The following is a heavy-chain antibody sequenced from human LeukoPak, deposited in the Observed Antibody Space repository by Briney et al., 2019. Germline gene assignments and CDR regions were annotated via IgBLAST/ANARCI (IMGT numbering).Heavy chain of an antibody. D-gene: IGHD6-13*01. CDR2: MKYDGSEK. J-gene: IGHJ4*02. Sequence: GGSLRLSCAASGFTFSSYWMSWVRQAPGKGLEWVANMKYDGSEKYYVDSVKGRFTISRDNAKNSLYLQMNSLRAEDTAVYYCARDIEAAGLFLDYWGQGTLITVSS. CDR1: GFTFSSYW. CDR3: ARDIEAAGLFLDY. V-gene: IGHV3-7*01.